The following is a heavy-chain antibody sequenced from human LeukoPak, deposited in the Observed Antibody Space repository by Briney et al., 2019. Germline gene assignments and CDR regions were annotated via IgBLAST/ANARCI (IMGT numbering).Heavy chain of an antibody. CDR3: ARGYCSGGSCPGYYYGMDV. CDR2: IWYYGSNK. CDR1: GFTFSSYG. D-gene: IGHD2-15*01. V-gene: IGHV3-33*01. J-gene: IGHJ6*02. Sequence: QAGGSLRLSCAASGFTFSSYGMHWVRQAPGKGLEWVAVIWYYGSNKYYADSVKGRFTISRDNSKNTLYLQMNSLRAEDTAVYYCARGYCSGGSCPGYYYGMDVWGQGTTVTVSS.